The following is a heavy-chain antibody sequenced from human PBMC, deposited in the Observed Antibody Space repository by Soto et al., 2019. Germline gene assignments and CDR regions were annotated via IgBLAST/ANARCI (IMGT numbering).Heavy chain of an antibody. V-gene: IGHV4-31*03. CDR3: ARGSLELYDSSGLFVGPFDI. J-gene: IGHJ3*02. D-gene: IGHD3-22*01. CDR2: MYYTGNA. CDR1: GGFVSNGGYF. Sequence: SETLSLTCTVSGGFVSNGGYFWSWVRQRPGKGLEWIGNMYYTGNAYYDPSLKGRVTISLDTSTKKFSLRLSSVTVADTAVYYCARGSLELYDSSGLFVGPFDIWGLGTLVTVSS.